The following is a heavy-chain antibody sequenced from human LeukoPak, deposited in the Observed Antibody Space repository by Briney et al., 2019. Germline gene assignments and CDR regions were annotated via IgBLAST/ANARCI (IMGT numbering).Heavy chain of an antibody. D-gene: IGHD2/OR15-2a*01. J-gene: IGHJ3*02. Sequence: PGGSLRLSCAASGFTFSSYSMNWVRQAPGKGLEWVSSISGSGSYIYYADSEKGRFTISRDNAKNSLYLQMNSLRAEDTAVYYCAKFLAGRPRLPRVSDTFDIWGQGTMVSVSS. CDR1: GFTFSSYS. V-gene: IGHV3-21*01. CDR2: ISGSGSYI. CDR3: AKFLAGRPRLPRVSDTFDI.